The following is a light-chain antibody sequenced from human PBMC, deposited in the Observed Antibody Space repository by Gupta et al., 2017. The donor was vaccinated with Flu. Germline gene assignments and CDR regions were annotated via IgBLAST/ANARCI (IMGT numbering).Light chain of an antibody. CDR1: QSLNSN. Sequence: EIVMTQSPATLSVSPGDRATLSCRASQSLNSNIAWYQQKPGQPPRLLIYGSSTRATGIPARFGGSGSGTEFTLTISSLQSEDFAIYYCQQGNSWPLVFGQGTKVEIK. CDR2: GSS. V-gene: IGKV3-15*01. CDR3: QQGNSWPLV. J-gene: IGKJ1*01.